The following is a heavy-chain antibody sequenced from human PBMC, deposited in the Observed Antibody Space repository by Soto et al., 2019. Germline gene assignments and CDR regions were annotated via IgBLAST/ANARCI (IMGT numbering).Heavy chain of an antibody. V-gene: IGHV4-30-4*01. CDR1: GGSISSGDYY. CDR3: ARDQRRITMVRGVTKRFDY. Sequence: SETLSLTCTVSGGSISSGDYYWSWIRQPPGKGLEWIGYIYYSGSTYYNPSLKSRVTISVDTSKNQFSLKLSSVTAADTAVYYCARDQRRITMVRGVTKRFDYWGQGTLVTVSS. CDR2: IYYSGST. J-gene: IGHJ4*02. D-gene: IGHD3-10*01.